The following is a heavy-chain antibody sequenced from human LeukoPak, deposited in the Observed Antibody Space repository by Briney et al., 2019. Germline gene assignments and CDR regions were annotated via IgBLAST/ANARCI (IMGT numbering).Heavy chain of an antibody. J-gene: IGHJ4*02. Sequence: SVKVSCKASGGTFSGCAISWVRQAPGQGLEWMGGIIPIFGTANYAQKFQGRVTITTDESTSTAYMELSSLRSEDTAVYYCAGLGMSDPLVYWGLGTLVTVSS. CDR2: IIPIFGTA. CDR3: AGLGMSDPLVY. V-gene: IGHV1-69*05. D-gene: IGHD2-8*02. CDR1: GGTFSGCA.